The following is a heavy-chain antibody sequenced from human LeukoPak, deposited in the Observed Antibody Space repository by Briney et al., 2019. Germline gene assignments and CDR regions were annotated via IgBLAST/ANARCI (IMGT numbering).Heavy chain of an antibody. V-gene: IGHV3-21*06. CDR3: ARFETVAAKPFEY. Sequence: GGSLRLSCAASGFTVSSNFMNWVRQAPGKGLEWVSSISSESTHILYAEPVKGRFTISRDNAENLLYLQMNSLRAEDTAVYYCARFETVAAKPFEYWGQGTLVTVSS. CDR2: ISSESTHI. D-gene: IGHD6-19*01. CDR1: GFTVSSNF. J-gene: IGHJ4*02.